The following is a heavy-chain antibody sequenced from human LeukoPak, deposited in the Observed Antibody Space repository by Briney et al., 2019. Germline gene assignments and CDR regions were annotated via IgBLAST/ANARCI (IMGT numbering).Heavy chain of an antibody. D-gene: IGHD5-24*01. Sequence: GGSLRLSCAASGFTFGSYSMDWVRQAPGKGLEWVSSISSGSRYIYYADSLKGRFTISRDNAKNSLYLQMNSLIADDTSVYYCASRRDGYNHLDYWGQGTLVTVSS. CDR2: ISSGSRYI. J-gene: IGHJ4*02. CDR3: ASRRDGYNHLDY. CDR1: GFTFGSYS. V-gene: IGHV3-21*01.